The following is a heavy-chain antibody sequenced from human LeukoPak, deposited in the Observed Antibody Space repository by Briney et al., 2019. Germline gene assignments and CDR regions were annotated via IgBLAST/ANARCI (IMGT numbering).Heavy chain of an antibody. Sequence: GGSLRLSCAAPGFTFSSYAMHWVRQAPGKGLEYVSAISSNGGSTYYANSVKGRFTISRDNSKNTLYLQMGSLRAEDMAVYYCARDLYYDSSGYFSYWGQGTLVTVSS. CDR1: GFTFSSYA. CDR2: ISSNGGST. J-gene: IGHJ4*02. V-gene: IGHV3-64*01. D-gene: IGHD3-22*01. CDR3: ARDLYYDSSGYFSY.